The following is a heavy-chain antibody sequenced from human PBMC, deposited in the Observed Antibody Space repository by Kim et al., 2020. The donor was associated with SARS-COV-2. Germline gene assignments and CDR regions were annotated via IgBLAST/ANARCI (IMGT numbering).Heavy chain of an antibody. CDR3: AKIIYYNRACIDT. V-gene: IGHV4-39*01. D-gene: IGHD1-20*01. CDR2: VDYSGST. Sequence: SETLSLTCTVSGDSVRGNGYYWGWLRQPPGKGLEWIGSVDYSGSTYYSPSLKSRVTMSLDSSENQFALELTSVTAADTAVYYCAKIIYYNRACIDTWGQG. CDR1: GDSVRGNGYY. J-gene: IGHJ5*02.